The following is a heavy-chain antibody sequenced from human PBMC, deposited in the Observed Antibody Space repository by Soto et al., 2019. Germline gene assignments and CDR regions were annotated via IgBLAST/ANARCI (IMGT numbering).Heavy chain of an antibody. D-gene: IGHD3-10*01. CDR2: IKSKSDGGTE. J-gene: IGHJ4*02. V-gene: IGHV3-15*01. CDR3: TNERGQFFGSGFDY. Sequence: EVQVVESGGGLVKPGGSLRLSCAASGFTMSNAWMSWVRQVPGKGLEWVGRIKSKSDGGTEDYAAPVKGRFTVSRDDSKNTLDLHMNCLKTEDTAVYYCTNERGQFFGSGFDYWGQGTLVTVSS. CDR1: GFTMSNAW.